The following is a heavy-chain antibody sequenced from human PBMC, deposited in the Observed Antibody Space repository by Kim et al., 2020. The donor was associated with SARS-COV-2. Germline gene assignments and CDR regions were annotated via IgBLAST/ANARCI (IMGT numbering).Heavy chain of an antibody. CDR3: ASSYGEWELPRDY. Sequence: YNPSLKSRVTISVDTSKNQFSLKLSSVTAADTAVYYCASSYGEWELPRDYWGQGTLVTVSS. D-gene: IGHD1-26*01. V-gene: IGHV4-59*01. J-gene: IGHJ4*02.